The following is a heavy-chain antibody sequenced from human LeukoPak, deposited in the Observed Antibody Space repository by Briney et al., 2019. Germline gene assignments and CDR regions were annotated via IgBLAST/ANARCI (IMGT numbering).Heavy chain of an antibody. J-gene: IGHJ4*02. CDR3: ASGLTELLIPGIAAAGPFDY. CDR1: GGSISSGDYY. CDR2: IYYSGST. D-gene: IGHD6-13*01. V-gene: IGHV4-30-4*01. Sequence: PSEALSLTCTVSGGSISSGDYYWSWIRQPPGKGLEWIGYIYYSGSTYYNPSLKSRVTISVDTSKNQFSLKLSSVTAADTAVYYCASGLTELLIPGIAAAGPFDYWGQGTLVTVSS.